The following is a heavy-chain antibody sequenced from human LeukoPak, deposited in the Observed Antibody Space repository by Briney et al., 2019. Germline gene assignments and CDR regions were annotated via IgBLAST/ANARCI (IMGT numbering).Heavy chain of an antibody. V-gene: IGHV3-23*01. J-gene: IGHJ4*02. CDR3: AKVRGAVAITFLDY. CDR1: GFTFTNYA. D-gene: IGHD3-22*01. CDR2: ISGRGGTT. Sequence: PGGSLRLSCAASGFTFTNYAMSWVRQAPGKGLEWVSSISGRGGTTYYADSVKGRFTISRDNSKNTVYLEMNSLRAEDTAVYYCAKVRGAVAITFLDYWGQGTLVTVSS.